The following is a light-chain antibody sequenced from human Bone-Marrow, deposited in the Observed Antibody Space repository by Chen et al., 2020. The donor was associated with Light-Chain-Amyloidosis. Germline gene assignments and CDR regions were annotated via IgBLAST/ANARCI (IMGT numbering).Light chain of an antibody. Sequence: SYVLTQQSSVSVAPGQTATIAWGGHNIGSTSVHWYQQTPGQAPLLVVYDDRDRPSGIPERLSGSNSGNTATLTISRVEAGDEADYYCQVWDRSSDRPVFGGGTKLTVL. CDR1: NIGSTS. V-gene: IGLV3-21*02. CDR2: DDR. CDR3: QVWDRSSDRPV. J-gene: IGLJ3*02.